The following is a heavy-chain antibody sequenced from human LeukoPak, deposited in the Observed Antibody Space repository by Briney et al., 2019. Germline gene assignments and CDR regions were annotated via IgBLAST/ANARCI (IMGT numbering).Heavy chain of an antibody. CDR3: ARGKVVPAAIDYYYMDV. CDR1: GYTFTSYD. Sequence: ASVKVSCKASGYTFTSYDINWVRQATGQGLEWMGWMNPNSGNTGYAQKFQGRVTITRNTSISTAYMELSSLRSEDTAVYYCARGKVVPAAIDYYYMDVWGKGTMVTVSS. J-gene: IGHJ6*03. D-gene: IGHD2-2*02. V-gene: IGHV1-8*03. CDR2: MNPNSGNT.